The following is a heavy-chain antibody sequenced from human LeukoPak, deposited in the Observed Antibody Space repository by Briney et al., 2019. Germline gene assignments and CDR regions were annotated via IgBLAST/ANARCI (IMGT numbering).Heavy chain of an antibody. J-gene: IGHJ3*02. CDR2: ISSSSSTI. D-gene: IGHD1-26*01. CDR3: ARDRRVGATSGDAFDI. CDR1: GFTFSSYW. Sequence: PGGSLRLSCVASGFTFSSYWMSWVRQAPGKGLEWVSYISSSSSTIYYADSVKGRFTISRDNAKNSLYLQMNNLRAEDTAVYYCARDRRVGATSGDAFDIWGQGTMVTVSS. V-gene: IGHV3-48*01.